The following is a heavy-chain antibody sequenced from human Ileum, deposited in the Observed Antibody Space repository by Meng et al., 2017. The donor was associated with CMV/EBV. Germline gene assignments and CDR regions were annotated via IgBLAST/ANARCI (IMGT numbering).Heavy chain of an antibody. J-gene: IGHJ6*02. CDR3: ASENTAYWGFYYYGMDV. D-gene: IGHD5-18*01. CDR1: GFTVSSNY. Sequence: GESLVISCAASGFTVSSNYMSWVRQAPGKGLEWVSVIYSGGSTYYADSVKGRFTISRDNSKNTLYLQMNSLRAEDTAVYYCASENTAYWGFYYYGMDVWGQGTTVTVSS. V-gene: IGHV3-66*02. CDR2: IYSGGST.